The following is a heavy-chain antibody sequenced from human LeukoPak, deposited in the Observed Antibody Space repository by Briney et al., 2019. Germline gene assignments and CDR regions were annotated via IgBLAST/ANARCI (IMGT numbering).Heavy chain of an antibody. D-gene: IGHD5-18*01. Sequence: ASVRVSCKASGGTFSSYAISWVRQARGQGLEWMGGIIPIFGTANYAQKFQGRVTITTDESTSTAYMELSSLRSEDTAVYYCARVGTAMVLAAHYYYMDVWGKGTTVTVSS. CDR3: ARVGTAMVLAAHYYYMDV. CDR2: IIPIFGTA. J-gene: IGHJ6*03. CDR1: GGTFSSYA. V-gene: IGHV1-69*05.